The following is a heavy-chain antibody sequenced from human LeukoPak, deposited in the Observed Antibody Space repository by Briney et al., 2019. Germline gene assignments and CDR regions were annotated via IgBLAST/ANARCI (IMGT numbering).Heavy chain of an antibody. CDR1: GFTFSSYD. CDR2: IGTAGDT. D-gene: IGHD6-13*01. Sequence: PGGSLRLSCAASGFTFSSYDMHWVRQATGKGLEWVSAIGTAGDTYYPGSVKGRFTISRENAKNSLYLQMNSLRAGDTAVYYCARGRPLYSSSWPLDYWGQGTLVTVSS. CDR3: ARGRPLYSSSWPLDY. J-gene: IGHJ4*02. V-gene: IGHV3-13*01.